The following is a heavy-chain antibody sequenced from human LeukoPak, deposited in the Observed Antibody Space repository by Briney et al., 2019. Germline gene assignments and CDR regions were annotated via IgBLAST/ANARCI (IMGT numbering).Heavy chain of an antibody. J-gene: IGHJ4*02. Sequence: ASVKVSCKTSGYTFTSYGISWVRQAPGQGLEGMGWISGYNANTNYGQKFQGRVTMTIDTSTSTDYMELRSLRSDDTAVYYCARTRVAGSFDYWGQGTLVTVSS. CDR1: GYTFTSYG. V-gene: IGHV1-18*01. D-gene: IGHD6-19*01. CDR3: ARTRVAGSFDY. CDR2: ISGYNANT.